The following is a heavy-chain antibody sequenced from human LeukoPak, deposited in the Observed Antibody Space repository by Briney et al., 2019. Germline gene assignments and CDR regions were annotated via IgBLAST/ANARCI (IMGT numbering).Heavy chain of an antibody. CDR1: SDSLNNGEYY. J-gene: IGHJ4*02. V-gene: IGHV4-30-4*08. Sequence: SQTLSLTCSVSSDSLNNGEYYWHWLRQSPGTGLEWFGYIYYIADRGDTYYTPSLKSRVTISVERSRNQFTLKLSSVTAADTAVYYCVGLSLDYDIDFWGQGTLVTVSS. D-gene: IGHD3-16*01. CDR3: VGLSLDYDIDF. CDR2: IYYIADRGDT.